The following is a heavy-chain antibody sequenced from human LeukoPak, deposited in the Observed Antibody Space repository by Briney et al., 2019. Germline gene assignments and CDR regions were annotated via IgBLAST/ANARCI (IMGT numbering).Heavy chain of an antibody. CDR1: GFTXXSYS. CDR3: AXGSXGRYFAFIDY. CDR2: ISSSSSYI. Sequence: GFTXXSYSMNWVRQAPGKGLEWVSSISSSSSYIYYADSVKGRFTISRDNAKNSLYLQMDSLRAEDTAVYYCAXGSXGRYFAFIDYWGQGTQVTVSS. J-gene: IGHJ4*02. D-gene: IGHD1-26*01. V-gene: IGHV3-21*01.